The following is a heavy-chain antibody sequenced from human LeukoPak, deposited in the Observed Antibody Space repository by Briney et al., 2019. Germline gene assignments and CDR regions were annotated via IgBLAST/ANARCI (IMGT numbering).Heavy chain of an antibody. J-gene: IGHJ4*02. V-gene: IGHV3-7*03. D-gene: IGHD6-19*01. CDR2: IKEDGSDK. CDR1: GFRFSTYW. Sequence: GGSLRLSCEVSGFRFSTYWMTWVRQAPGKGLEWVANIKEDGSDKYYVDSVKGRFTISRDNAKNSLYLQMDSLRAEDTALYYCGRDLSGWYGPDYWGQGTLVTVSS. CDR3: GRDLSGWYGPDY.